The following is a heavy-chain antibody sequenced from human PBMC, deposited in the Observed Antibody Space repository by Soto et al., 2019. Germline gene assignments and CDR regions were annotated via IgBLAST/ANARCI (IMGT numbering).Heavy chain of an antibody. V-gene: IGHV4-39*01. D-gene: IGHD3-22*01. CDR1: GGSISSSSYY. CDR2: IYYSGST. CDR3: ARGGAKYYYDSSGYFDY. Sequence: SETLSLTCTVSGGSISSSSYYWGWIRQPPGKGLEWIGSIYYSGSTYYNPSLKSRVTISVDTSKNQFSLKLSSVTAADTAVYYCARGGAKYYYDSSGYFDYWGQGTLVTVSS. J-gene: IGHJ4*02.